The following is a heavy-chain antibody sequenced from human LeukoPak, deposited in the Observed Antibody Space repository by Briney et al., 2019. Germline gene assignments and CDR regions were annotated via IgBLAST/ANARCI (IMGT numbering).Heavy chain of an antibody. CDR2: ISGSGGST. CDR3: ARASQGYDFDY. Sequence: GGSLRLSCAASGFTLSTYGMSWVRQAPGKGLEWVSSISGSGGSTYYADSVKGRFTISRDTSKNTMYLQMNSLRAEDTAIYYCARASQGYDFDYWGQGTLVTVSS. J-gene: IGHJ4*02. CDR1: GFTLSTYG. D-gene: IGHD5-12*01. V-gene: IGHV3-23*01.